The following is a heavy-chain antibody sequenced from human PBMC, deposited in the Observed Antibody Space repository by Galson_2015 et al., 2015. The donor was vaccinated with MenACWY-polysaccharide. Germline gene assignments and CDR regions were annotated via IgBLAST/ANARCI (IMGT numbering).Heavy chain of an antibody. CDR1: GFSLSTTGMR. CDR2: IDWDDNK. CDR3: ARFQGARSDYWLDP. D-gene: IGHD2-21*02. J-gene: IGHJ5*02. Sequence: PALVKPTQTLTLTCTFSGFSLSTTGMRVSWIRQPPGKALEWLARIDWDDNKFYSTSLKTRLTISKDTSKNQVVLTMTNMDPVDTATYYCARFQGARSDYWLDPWGQGTLVTVSS. V-gene: IGHV2-70*04.